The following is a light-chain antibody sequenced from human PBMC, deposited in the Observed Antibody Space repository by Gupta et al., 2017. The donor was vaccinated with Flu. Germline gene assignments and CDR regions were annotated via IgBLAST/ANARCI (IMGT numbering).Light chain of an antibody. CDR1: KLGDKY. CDR2: QDS. J-gene: IGLJ1*01. Sequence: SYELTQPHSVSVSPGQTASITCSGDKLGDKYACWYQQKPGQSPVLVIYQDSKRPSGIPERFSGSNSGNTATLTIGGTQAMDEADYYCQAWDSSTGGVFGTGTKVTVL. CDR3: QAWDSSTGGV. V-gene: IGLV3-1*01.